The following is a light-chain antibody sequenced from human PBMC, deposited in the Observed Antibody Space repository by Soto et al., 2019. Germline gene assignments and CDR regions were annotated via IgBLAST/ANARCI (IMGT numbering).Light chain of an antibody. CDR2: ANN. Sequence: QAVVTQSPSASGTPGQRVTISCSGSSSNIGSNPVNWYLQLPGTAPKLLISANNQRPSGVPDRFSGSKSGTSASLAISGLQSEDEADYYCAAWDASLNAVVFGGGTKLTVL. J-gene: IGLJ2*01. V-gene: IGLV1-44*01. CDR1: SSNIGSNP. CDR3: AAWDASLNAVV.